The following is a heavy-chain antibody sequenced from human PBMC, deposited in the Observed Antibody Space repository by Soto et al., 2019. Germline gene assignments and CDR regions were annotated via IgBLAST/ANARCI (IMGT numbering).Heavy chain of an antibody. CDR3: ARDSGYVPQLDY. J-gene: IGHJ4*02. D-gene: IGHD5-12*01. V-gene: IGHV4-30-4*01. CDR2: IYYSGST. CDR1: GGSISSGDYY. Sequence: QVQLQESGPGLVKPSQTLSLTCTVSGGSISSGDYYWSWIRQPPGKGLEWIGYIYYSGSTYYNPSPKSRVTISVDTSKNQFSPKLSSVTAADTAVYYCARDSGYVPQLDYWGQGTLVTVSS.